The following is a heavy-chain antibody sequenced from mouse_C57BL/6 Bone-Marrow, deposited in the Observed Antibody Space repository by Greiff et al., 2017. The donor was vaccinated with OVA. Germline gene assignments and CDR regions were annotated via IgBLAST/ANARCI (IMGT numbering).Heavy chain of an antibody. V-gene: IGHV1-50*01. J-gene: IGHJ1*03. CDR3: ARENYYGSSTWYFDV. Sequence: VQLQQPGAELVKPGASVKLSCKASGYTFTSYWMQWVKQRPGQGLEWIGEIDPSDSYTNYNQKFKGKATLTVDTSSSTAYMQLSSLTSEDSAVYYCARENYYGSSTWYFDVWGTGTTVTVSS. D-gene: IGHD1-1*01. CDR2: IDPSDSYT. CDR1: GYTFTSYW.